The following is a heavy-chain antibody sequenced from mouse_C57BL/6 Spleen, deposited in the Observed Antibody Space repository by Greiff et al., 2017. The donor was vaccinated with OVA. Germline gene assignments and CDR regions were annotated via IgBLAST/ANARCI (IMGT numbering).Heavy chain of an antibody. CDR3: ARNYYGSSYNYFDY. V-gene: IGHV1-55*01. CDR1: GYTFTSYW. D-gene: IGHD1-1*01. CDR2: IYPGSGST. Sequence: QVQLKQPGAELVKPGASVKMSCKASGYTFTSYWITWVKQRPGQGLEWIGDIYPGSGSTNYNEKFKSKATLTVDTSSSTAYMQLSSLTSEDSAVYYCARNYYGSSYNYFDYWGQGTTLTVSS. J-gene: IGHJ2*01.